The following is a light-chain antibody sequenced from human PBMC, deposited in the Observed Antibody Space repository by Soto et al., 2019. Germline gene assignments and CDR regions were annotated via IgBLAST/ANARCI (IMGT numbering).Light chain of an antibody. V-gene: IGLV2-8*01. Sequence: QSALTQPPSASGSPGQSVAVSCTGTSSDVGGHDLVSWYQQHPGKAPKLLIYEVYKRPSGVPGRFSGSKSGNTASLIVSGLQADDEADYYCSSYSTSSTLIFRGGTKLNVL. J-gene: IGLJ2*01. CDR3: SSYSTSSTLI. CDR1: SSDVGGHDL. CDR2: EVY.